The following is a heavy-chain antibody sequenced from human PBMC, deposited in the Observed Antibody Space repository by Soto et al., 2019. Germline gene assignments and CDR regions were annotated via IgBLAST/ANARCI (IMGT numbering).Heavy chain of an antibody. D-gene: IGHD1-1*01. CDR2: ISPNGGSA. V-gene: IGHV1-46*03. Sequence: QVHLVQSGAEVKKPGASVKVSCKASGNTFTSYYIHWVRQAPGQGLEWMGIISPNGGSANYAQKFHGRVTMTRDTSTSTVYMELSSLRSEDTAVYYCARISQMTTNPLDYWGQGTLVTVSS. J-gene: IGHJ4*02. CDR3: ARISQMTTNPLDY. CDR1: GNTFTSYY.